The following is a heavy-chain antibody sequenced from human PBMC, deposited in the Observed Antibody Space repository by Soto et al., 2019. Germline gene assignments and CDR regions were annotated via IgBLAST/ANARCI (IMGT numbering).Heavy chain of an antibody. CDR2: INPSGGST. CDR1: GYTFTSYY. Sequence: QVQLVQSGAEVKKPGASVKVSCKASGYTFTSYYMHWVRQAPGQWLEWMGIINPSGGSTSYAQKFQGRVTMTRDTATSTVYMELISLRSEDTDVYYCATMRYGDRPDYWGQGTLVTVSS. D-gene: IGHD4-17*01. CDR3: ATMRYGDRPDY. V-gene: IGHV1-46*01. J-gene: IGHJ4*02.